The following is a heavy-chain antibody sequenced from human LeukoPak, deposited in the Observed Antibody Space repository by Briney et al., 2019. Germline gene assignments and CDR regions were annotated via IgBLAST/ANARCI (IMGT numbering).Heavy chain of an antibody. Sequence: SETLSLTCTVSGGSISSYYWSWIRQPAGKGLEWIGRIYTSGSTNYNPSLKSRVTMSVDTSKNQFSLKLSSVTAADTAVYYCARSPQNEITAIFYYFDYWGQGTLVTVSS. D-gene: IGHD3-16*01. V-gene: IGHV4-4*07. CDR3: ARSPQNEITAIFYYFDY. CDR1: GGSISSYY. CDR2: IYTSGST. J-gene: IGHJ4*02.